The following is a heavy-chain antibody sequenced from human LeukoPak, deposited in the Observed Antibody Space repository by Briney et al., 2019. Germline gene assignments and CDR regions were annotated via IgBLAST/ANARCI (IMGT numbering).Heavy chain of an antibody. CDR3: ARRITMVRGVIITPGDAFDI. CDR2: IWYDGSNK. Sequence: PGGSLRLSCAASGFTFSSYGMHWVRQAPGKGLEWVAVIWYDGSNKYYADSVKGRFTISRDNSKSTLYLQMNSLRAEDTAVYYCARRITMVRGVIITPGDAFDIWGQGTMVTVSS. V-gene: IGHV3-33*01. CDR1: GFTFSSYG. J-gene: IGHJ3*02. D-gene: IGHD3-10*01.